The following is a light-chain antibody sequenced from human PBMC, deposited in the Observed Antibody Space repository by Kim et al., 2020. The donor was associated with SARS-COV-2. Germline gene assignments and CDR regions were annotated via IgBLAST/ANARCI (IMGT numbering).Light chain of an antibody. Sequence: LSEGERATLPCRASQSVSSNYFAWYQQKPGQAHRLLIYGASNRATGIPDRFSGSGSGTDFTLTISRLEPEDFAVYYCQQYGRSPYTFGQGTKLEI. V-gene: IGKV3-20*01. J-gene: IGKJ2*01. CDR3: QQYGRSPYT. CDR2: GAS. CDR1: QSVSSNY.